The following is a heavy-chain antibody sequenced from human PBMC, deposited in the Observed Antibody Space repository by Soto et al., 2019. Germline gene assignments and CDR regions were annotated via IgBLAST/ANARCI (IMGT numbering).Heavy chain of an antibody. CDR1: GFTFSNAW. Sequence: EVQLVESGGGLVKPGGSLRLSCAASGFTFSNAWMNWVRQAPGKGLEWVGRIKSKTDGGTTDYAAPVKGRFTISRDDSKNTLYLQMNSLKTEDTAVYYCTTDLWKAGYSSGWYAGGDYWGQGTLVTVSS. J-gene: IGHJ4*02. V-gene: IGHV3-15*07. D-gene: IGHD6-19*01. CDR3: TTDLWKAGYSSGWYAGGDY. CDR2: IKSKTDGGTT.